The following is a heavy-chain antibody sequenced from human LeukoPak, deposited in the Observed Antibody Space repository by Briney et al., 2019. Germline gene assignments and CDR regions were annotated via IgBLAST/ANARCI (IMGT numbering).Heavy chain of an antibody. CDR2: INHSGST. CDR3: ARVITVVVPAAISFDY. Sequence: SETLSLTCAVYGGSFSGYYWSWIRQPPGKGLEWIGEINHSGSTNYNPSLKSRATISVDTSKNQFSLKLSSVTAADTAVYYCARVITVVVPAAISFDYWGQGTLVTVSS. V-gene: IGHV4-34*01. D-gene: IGHD2-2*01. J-gene: IGHJ4*02. CDR1: GGSFSGYY.